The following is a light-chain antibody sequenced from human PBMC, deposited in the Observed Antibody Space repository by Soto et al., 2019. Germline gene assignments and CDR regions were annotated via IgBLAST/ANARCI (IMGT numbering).Light chain of an antibody. CDR2: DAS. CDR3: QHRRNWPLT. J-gene: IGKJ4*01. V-gene: IGKV3-11*01. CDR1: QSVSSY. Sequence: EIVLTQSPATLSLSPGERATLSCRASQSVSSYLAWYQQKPGQAPRLLIYDASNRATGIPARFSGSGSGTDFTLTISSLEPEDFAVYYCQHRRNWPLTFGGGTTVEVK.